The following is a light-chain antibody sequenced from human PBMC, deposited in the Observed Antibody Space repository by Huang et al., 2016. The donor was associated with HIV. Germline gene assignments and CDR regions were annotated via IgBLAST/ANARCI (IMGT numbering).Light chain of an antibody. Sequence: DIQMTQSPSSLSASVGDRVTITCRASQGIGNSLAWYKQKPEKAPRLLLYATSTLESVFPSRFSGSGSGTHYTLTINTLQPEDIASYYCQQYHSLPWTFGQGTKVEIK. J-gene: IGKJ1*01. CDR3: QQYHSLPWT. V-gene: IGKV1-NL1*01. CDR2: ATS. CDR1: QGIGNS.